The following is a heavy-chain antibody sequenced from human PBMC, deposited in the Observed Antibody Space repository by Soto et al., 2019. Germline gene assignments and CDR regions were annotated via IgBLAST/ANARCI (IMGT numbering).Heavy chain of an antibody. J-gene: IGHJ4*02. V-gene: IGHV2-26*01. CDR3: ARIRYYDSSVVSDY. CDR1: GFSLSNARMG. Sequence: SGPTLVNPTATLTLTWTVSGFSLSNARMGASWIRQPPGKALEWLAHIFSNDEKSYSTSLKSRLTISKDTSKSQVVLTMTNMDPVGTATYYCARIRYYDSSVVSDYWGQGTLGTVSS. D-gene: IGHD3-22*01. CDR2: IFSNDEK.